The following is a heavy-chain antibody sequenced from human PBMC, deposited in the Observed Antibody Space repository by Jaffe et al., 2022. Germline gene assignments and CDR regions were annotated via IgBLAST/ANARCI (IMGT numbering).Heavy chain of an antibody. CDR1: GFTFSSYA. V-gene: IGHV3-23*01. Sequence: EVQLLESGGGLVQPGGSLRLSCAASGFTFSSYAMSWVRQAPGKGLEWVSAISGSGGSTYYADSVKGRFTISRDNSKNTLYLQMNSLRAEDTAVYYCAKDPEYSSSSGRLWFDPWGQGTLVTVSS. D-gene: IGHD6-6*01. J-gene: IGHJ5*02. CDR2: ISGSGGST. CDR3: AKDPEYSSSSGRLWFDP.